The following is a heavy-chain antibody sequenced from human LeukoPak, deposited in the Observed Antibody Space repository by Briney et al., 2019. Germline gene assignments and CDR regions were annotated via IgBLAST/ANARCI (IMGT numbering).Heavy chain of an antibody. D-gene: IGHD6-13*01. V-gene: IGHV4-61*02. J-gene: IGHJ3*02. CDR2: IYTSGST. CDR1: GGSISSGIYY. Sequence: SETLSLTCTVSGGSISSGIYYWSWIRQPAGKGLEWIGRIYTSGSTNYNPSLKSRVTISVDTSKNRFSLKLSSVTAADTAVYYCARASSSWYYDAFDIWGQGTMVTVSS. CDR3: ARASSSWYYDAFDI.